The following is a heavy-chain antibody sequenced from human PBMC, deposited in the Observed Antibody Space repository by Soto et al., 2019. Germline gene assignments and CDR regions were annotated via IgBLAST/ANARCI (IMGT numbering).Heavy chain of an antibody. CDR3: ARGRTSIDCSSTSCYYYMDV. V-gene: IGHV4-59*01. J-gene: IGHJ6*03. Sequence: SETLYLTCTVSGGSISSYYWSWIRQPPGKGLEWIGYIYYSGSTNYNPSLKSRVTISVDTSKNQFSLKLSSVTAADTAVYYCARGRTSIDCSSTSCYYYMDVWGKGTTVTVSS. D-gene: IGHD2-2*01. CDR2: IYYSGST. CDR1: GGSISSYY.